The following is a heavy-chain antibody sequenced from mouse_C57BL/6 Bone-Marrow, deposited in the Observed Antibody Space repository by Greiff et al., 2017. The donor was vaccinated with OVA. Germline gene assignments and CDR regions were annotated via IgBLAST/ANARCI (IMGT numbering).Heavy chain of an antibody. CDR2: ISYDGSN. V-gene: IGHV3-6*01. J-gene: IGHJ4*01. CDR1: GYSITSGYY. Sequence: EVKLQESGPGLVKPSQSLSLTCSVTGYSITSGYYWNWIRQFPGNKLEWMGYISYDGSNNYNPSLKNRISITRDTSKNQFFLKWNSVTTEDTATYYCAHVAMDYWGQGTSVTVSS. CDR3: AHVAMDY.